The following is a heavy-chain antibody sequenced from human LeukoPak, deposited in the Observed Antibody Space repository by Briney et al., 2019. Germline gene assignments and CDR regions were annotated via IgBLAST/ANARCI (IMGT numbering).Heavy chain of an antibody. V-gene: IGHV1-18*01. CDR2: ISAYNGNT. CDR1: GYTFTIYG. J-gene: IGHJ4*02. CDR3: ARDRVRSTGTIDY. D-gene: IGHD1-7*01. Sequence: ASVKVSCKASGYTFTIYGISWVRQAPGQGLDWMGWISAYNGNTNYEQKLQGTVTMTTDTSTSSAYMEMRSLTSTDTALYYCARDRVRSTGTIDYWGQGTLVTVSS.